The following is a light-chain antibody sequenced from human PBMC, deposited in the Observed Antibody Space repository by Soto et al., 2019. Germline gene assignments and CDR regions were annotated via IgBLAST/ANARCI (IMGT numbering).Light chain of an antibody. V-gene: IGKV1-5*01. CDR3: HQYNRYSWT. Sequence: DIQMTQSPYTLSASVGDRITITCRASESINNWVAWYQQRPGKPPKLLIYGASSLESGVPSRFSGSGSGTEFTLTISSLQPEDFATYYCHQYNRYSWTFGQGTKVEIK. CDR1: ESINNW. J-gene: IGKJ1*01. CDR2: GAS.